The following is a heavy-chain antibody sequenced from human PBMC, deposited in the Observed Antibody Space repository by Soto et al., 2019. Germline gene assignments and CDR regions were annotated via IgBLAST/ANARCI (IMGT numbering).Heavy chain of an antibody. Sequence: QVQLVQSGAEVKKPGASVKVSCKASVGTFSKYTSSWGRQAPGQGLEWMAGIIPIFGAAKAAQKFQGRVARTADESTTTAYMELSSLKSDDTAIYDCARDGTGNYLAYSGQGPLVNVSS. CDR1: VGTFSKYT. CDR2: IIPIFGAA. J-gene: IGHJ4*02. CDR3: ARDGTGNYLAY. V-gene: IGHV1-69*01. D-gene: IGHD1-7*01.